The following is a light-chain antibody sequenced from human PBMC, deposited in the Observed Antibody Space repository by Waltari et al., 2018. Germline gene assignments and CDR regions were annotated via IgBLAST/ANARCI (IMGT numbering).Light chain of an antibody. Sequence: NFMLTQSHSVSESPGKTVTISCTRSSGSIASNFVQWYQQRPGSAPTTVIYEDNQRPPGVPDRVSCSIDSSSNSASLTISGLKTEDEADYYCQSYDNINQGVFGGGTKLTVL. CDR3: QSYDNINQGV. J-gene: IGLJ3*02. V-gene: IGLV6-57*04. CDR2: EDN. CDR1: SGSIASNF.